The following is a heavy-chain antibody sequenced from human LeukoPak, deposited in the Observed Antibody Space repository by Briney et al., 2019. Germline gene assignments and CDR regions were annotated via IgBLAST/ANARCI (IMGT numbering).Heavy chain of an antibody. CDR1: GGTFSSYA. V-gene: IGHV1-69*13. CDR3: AREGQSTALDVVLHYGMDV. D-gene: IGHD2-15*01. Sequence: GASVKVSCKASGGTFSSYAISWVRQAPGQGLGWMGGIIPIFGTANYAQKFQGRVTITADESTSTAYMELSSLRSEDTAVYYCAREGQSTALDVVLHYGMDVWGQGTTVTVSS. J-gene: IGHJ6*02. CDR2: IIPIFGTA.